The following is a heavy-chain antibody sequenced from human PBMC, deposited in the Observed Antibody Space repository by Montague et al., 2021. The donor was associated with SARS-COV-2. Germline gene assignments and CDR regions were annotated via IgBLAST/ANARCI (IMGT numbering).Heavy chain of an antibody. CDR1: GGSISSYY. D-gene: IGHD2-21*02. Sequence: SETLSLTCTVSGGSISSYYWSWIQQPPGKGLEWIGYIYYSGSTNYNPSLKSRVTISVDTSKNQFSLKLSSVTAADTAVYYCARGIAGTYCGGDCYNNWFDPWGQGTLVTVSS. CDR3: ARGIAGTYCGGDCYNNWFDP. J-gene: IGHJ5*02. CDR2: IYYSGST. V-gene: IGHV4-59*01.